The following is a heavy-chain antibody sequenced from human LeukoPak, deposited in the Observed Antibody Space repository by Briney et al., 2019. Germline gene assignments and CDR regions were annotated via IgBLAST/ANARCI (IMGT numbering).Heavy chain of an antibody. V-gene: IGHV3-23*01. J-gene: IGHJ4*02. CDR1: GFTFSNYA. Sequence: GGTLRLSCAASGFTFSNYAMNWVRQAPGKGLEWVSAISGSGGSTYYADSVKGRFTISRDNSKNTLYLQMNSLRAEDTAVYYCAKVLGVIPLDYWGQGTLVTVSS. CDR3: AKVLGVIPLDY. D-gene: IGHD3-16*01. CDR2: ISGSGGST.